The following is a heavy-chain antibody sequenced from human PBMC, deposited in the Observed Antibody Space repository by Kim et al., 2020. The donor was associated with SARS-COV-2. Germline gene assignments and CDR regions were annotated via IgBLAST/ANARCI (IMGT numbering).Heavy chain of an antibody. J-gene: IGHJ6*02. CDR1: GFTFDDYG. Sequence: GGSLRLSCAASGFTFDDYGMSWVRQAPGKGLEWVSGINWNGGSTGYADSVKGRFTISRDNAKNSLYLQMNSLRAEDTALYHCARARHLFLYCSGGSCDLGGMDVWGQGTTVTVSS. V-gene: IGHV3-20*01. CDR2: INWNGGST. CDR3: ARARHLFLYCSGGSCDLGGMDV. D-gene: IGHD2-15*01.